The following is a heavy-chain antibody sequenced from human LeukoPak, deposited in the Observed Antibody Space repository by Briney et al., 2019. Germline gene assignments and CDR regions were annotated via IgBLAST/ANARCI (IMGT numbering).Heavy chain of an antibody. Sequence: SETLSLTCTVSGGSISSSSYYWGWIRQPPGKGLEWIGSIYYSGSTYYNPSLKSRVTMSVDKSRKQFSLELTSVSAADTAVYYCARESGLLKVYDSTGVFHDAFDIWGRGTKVTVSS. CDR1: GGSISSSSYY. CDR3: ARESGLLKVYDSTGVFHDAFDI. CDR2: IYYSGST. V-gene: IGHV4-39*07. D-gene: IGHD3-22*01. J-gene: IGHJ3*02.